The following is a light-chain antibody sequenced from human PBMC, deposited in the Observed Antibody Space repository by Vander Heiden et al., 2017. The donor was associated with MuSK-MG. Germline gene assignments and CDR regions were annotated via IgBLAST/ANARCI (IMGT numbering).Light chain of an antibody. Sequence: QSVLTQPPSASGTPGQRVTISCSGSSSNIGSNTANWYQQLPGTAPKLLMYSNNHRPSGVPDRFSGSKSGTSASLAISGLQSEDEADYYCAAWDDSLNGWVFGGGTKVTVL. CDR3: AAWDDSLNGWV. CDR2: SNN. CDR1: SSNIGSNT. V-gene: IGLV1-44*01. J-gene: IGLJ3*02.